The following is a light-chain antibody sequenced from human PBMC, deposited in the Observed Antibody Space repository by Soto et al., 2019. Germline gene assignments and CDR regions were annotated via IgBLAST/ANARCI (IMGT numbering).Light chain of an antibody. J-gene: IGKJ1*01. CDR1: QTISTW. V-gene: IGKV1-5*01. Sequence: GDRVTITFRAIQTISTWMAWYQQKPGKAPKLLVYDAFTLQSGVASRFSGSGSGTEFTLIISGLQPDDSATYYCQQYTNTNNPWMFGQGTKVDIK. CDR3: QQYTNTNNPWM. CDR2: DAF.